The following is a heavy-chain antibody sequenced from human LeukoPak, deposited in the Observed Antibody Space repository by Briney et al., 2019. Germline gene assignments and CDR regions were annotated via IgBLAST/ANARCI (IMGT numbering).Heavy chain of an antibody. V-gene: IGHV3-66*01. Sequence: GGSLRLSCAASGFTVSSNYMSWVRQAPGKGLEWVSVIYSGGNTYYADSVKGRFTISRDNSKNTLYLKMNSLRAEDTAVYYCARDDRDGYKFDYWGQGTLVTVSS. CDR2: IYSGGNT. J-gene: IGHJ4*02. CDR3: ARDDRDGYKFDY. CDR1: GFTVSSNY. D-gene: IGHD5-24*01.